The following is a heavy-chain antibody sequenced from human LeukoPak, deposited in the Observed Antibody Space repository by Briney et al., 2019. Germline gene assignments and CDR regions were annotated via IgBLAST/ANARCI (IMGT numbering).Heavy chain of an antibody. J-gene: IGHJ4*02. CDR1: GGSISSYY. Sequence: SETLSLTCTVSGGSISSYYWSWIRQPAGKGLEWIGRIYTSGSTNYNPSLKRRVTMLVDTTKNQFPLKLSSVPAADTAVYYCARAGYCSGGSCYSFDYWGQGTLVTVSS. CDR3: ARAGYCSGGSCYSFDY. D-gene: IGHD2-15*01. CDR2: IYTSGST. V-gene: IGHV4-4*07.